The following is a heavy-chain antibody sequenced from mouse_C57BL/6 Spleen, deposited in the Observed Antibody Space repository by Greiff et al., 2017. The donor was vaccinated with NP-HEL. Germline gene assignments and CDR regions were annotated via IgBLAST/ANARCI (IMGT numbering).Heavy chain of an antibody. V-gene: IGHV7-1*01. CDR2: SRNKANDYTT. D-gene: IGHD2-4*01. J-gene: IGHJ2*01. Sequence: EVHLVESGGGLVQSGRSLRLSCATSGFTFSDFYMEWVRQAPGKGLEWIAASRNKANDYTTEYSASVKGRFIVSRDTSQSILYLQMNALRAEDTAIYYCARKDYDGDYFDYWGQGTTLTVSS. CDR1: GFTFSDFY. CDR3: ARKDYDGDYFDY.